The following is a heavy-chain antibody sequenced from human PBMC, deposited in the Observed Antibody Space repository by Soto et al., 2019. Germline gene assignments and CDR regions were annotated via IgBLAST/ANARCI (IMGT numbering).Heavy chain of an antibody. Sequence: SETLSLTCAVYGGSFSGYYWSWIRQPPGKGLEWIGEINHSGSTNYNPSLKSRVTISVDTSKNQFSLKLSSVTAADTAVYYCARADRRITIFGVVPRPHYYMDVWGKGTTVTVSS. D-gene: IGHD3-3*01. CDR2: INHSGST. CDR3: ARADRRITIFGVVPRPHYYMDV. J-gene: IGHJ6*03. V-gene: IGHV4-34*01. CDR1: GGSFSGYY.